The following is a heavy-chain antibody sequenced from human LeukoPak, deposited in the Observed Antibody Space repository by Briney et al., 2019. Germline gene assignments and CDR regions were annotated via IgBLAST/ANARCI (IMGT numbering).Heavy chain of an antibody. J-gene: IGHJ4*02. CDR1: GYAFTFYY. CDR2: VNPDSGGT. Sequence: ASVTVSFTASGYAFTFYYMNWVRHAPAQGQEWMGWVNPDSGGTNFAENFQGRVTITRDTSISTTYLELISPRSDDTAVDYYARGGDGSGSYYNAEGDYWGQGTLVTVSS. D-gene: IGHD3-10*01. V-gene: IGHV1-2*02. CDR3: ARGGDGSGSYYNAEGDY.